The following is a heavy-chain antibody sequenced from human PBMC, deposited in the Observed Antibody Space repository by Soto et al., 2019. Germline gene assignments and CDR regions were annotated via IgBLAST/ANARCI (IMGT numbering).Heavy chain of an antibody. CDR2: ILPIFGTA. V-gene: IGHV1-69*14. J-gene: IGHJ3*02. CDR3: ARGHEFGGDSDAFDI. CDR1: GGTFSTSS. D-gene: IGHD2-21*02. Sequence: QVLLVQSGAEKKKPGSSVKVSCKASGGTFSTSSINWVRQAPGQRPEWMGNILPIFGTADYPQKFHARVTITADTSTNTAYMDLRSLLSNDTAVYYCARGHEFGGDSDAFDIWGQGTVVTVSS.